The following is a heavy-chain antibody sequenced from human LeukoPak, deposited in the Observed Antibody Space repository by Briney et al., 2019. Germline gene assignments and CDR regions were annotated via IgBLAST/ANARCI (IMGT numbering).Heavy chain of an antibody. Sequence: GGSLRLSCAASGFTFSSYTMSWVRQAPGKGLEWVPTITTSDGNTYYADSVKGRFTVSRDNSKNTLFLQMNSLRAEDTAVYYCAKDGGLWVSAHWGDSWGRGTLVTVSS. CDR1: GFTFSSYT. V-gene: IGHV3-23*01. CDR2: ITTSDGNT. D-gene: IGHD7-27*01. J-gene: IGHJ4*02. CDR3: AKDGGLWVSAHWGDS.